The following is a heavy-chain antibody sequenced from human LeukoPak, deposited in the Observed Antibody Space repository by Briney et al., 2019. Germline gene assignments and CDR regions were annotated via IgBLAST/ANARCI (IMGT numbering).Heavy chain of an antibody. D-gene: IGHD5/OR15-5a*01. CDR3: ARCLHPTYYFDY. CDR2: FFYSGNT. CDR1: GGSISSSGFY. J-gene: IGHJ4*02. Sequence: SETLSLTCTVSGGSISSSGFYWGWIRQPPGKGLDSIGSFFYSGNTYYSPSLQSRVSISVDTSKNQFSLKLSSVTAADTAVYYCARCLHPTYYFDYWGQGTLVTVSS. V-gene: IGHV4-39*01.